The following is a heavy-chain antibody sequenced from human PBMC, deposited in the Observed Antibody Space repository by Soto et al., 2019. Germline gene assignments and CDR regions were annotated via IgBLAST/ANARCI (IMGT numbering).Heavy chain of an antibody. D-gene: IGHD2-15*01. J-gene: IGHJ5*02. V-gene: IGHV4-39*01. CDR2: IYYSGST. CDR1: GGSISRSSYS. CDR3: AKRQGGSYNRFDP. Sequence: PSETLSLTCTVSGGSISRSSYSWGWIRQPPGKGLEWIGTIYYSGSTYYNPSLKSRVTISVDTSKNQFSLKLSSVTAADTAVYYCAKRQGGSYNRFDPWGQGTLVTVSS.